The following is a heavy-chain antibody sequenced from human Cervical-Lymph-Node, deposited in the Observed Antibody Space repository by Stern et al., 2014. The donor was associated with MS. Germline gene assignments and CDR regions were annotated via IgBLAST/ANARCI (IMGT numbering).Heavy chain of an antibody. D-gene: IGHD1-26*01. J-gene: IGHJ3*02. CDR1: GYSISSDYY. V-gene: IGHV4-38-2*02. Sequence: QLQLQESGPGLVKPSETLSLTCTVSGYSISSDYYWGWIRQPPGKGLEWIGSIFHSGSTYYNPSLKSRITITVNTSKNHFPRRLTFVTAADTAVYYCATGYDIVGATHDTFDIWGQGTMVTVSS. CDR2: IFHSGST. CDR3: ATGYDIVGATHDTFDI.